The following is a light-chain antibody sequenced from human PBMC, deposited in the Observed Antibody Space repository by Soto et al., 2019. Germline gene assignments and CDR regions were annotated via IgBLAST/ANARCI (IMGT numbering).Light chain of an antibody. CDR2: DAS. V-gene: IGKV3-11*01. J-gene: IGKJ5*01. Sequence: EIVLTQSPATLSLSPGERATLSCRASQGVSSYLAWYQQKPGQAPRLLIYDASNRATGIPARFSGSGSGTDFTLTISSLEPEDSAVYYCQQFGSSPITFGQGTRLEN. CDR3: QQFGSSPIT. CDR1: QGVSSY.